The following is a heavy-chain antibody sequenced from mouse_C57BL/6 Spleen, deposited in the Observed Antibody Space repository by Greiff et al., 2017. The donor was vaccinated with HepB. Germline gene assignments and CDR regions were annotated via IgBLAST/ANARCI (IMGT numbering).Heavy chain of an antibody. CDR2: ISSGSSTI. V-gene: IGHV5-17*01. CDR1: GFTFSDYG. D-gene: IGHD2-5*01. CDR3: ARVGAYYSNDFDY. Sequence: EVKLMESGGGLVKPGGSLKLSCAASGFTFSDYGMHWVRQAPEKGLEWVAYISSGSSTIYYADTVKGRFTISRDNAKNTLFLQMTSLRSEDTAMYYCARVGAYYSNDFDYWGQGTTLTVSS. J-gene: IGHJ2*01.